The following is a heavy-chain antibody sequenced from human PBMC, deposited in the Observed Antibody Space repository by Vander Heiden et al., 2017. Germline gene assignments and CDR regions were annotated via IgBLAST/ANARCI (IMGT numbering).Heavy chain of an antibody. CDR2: ISGSGGTT. CDR3: AKEWAGDPLW. CDR1: GFTFSTYA. V-gene: IGHV3-23*01. J-gene: IGHJ4*02. Sequence: EVQLLESGGGLVQPGGSLRLSWSASGFTFSTYAMTWVRQAPGKGLQWVSSISGSGGTTYYADSVKGRFTISRDNSKNTLYVQMNSLRAEDTAMYYCAKEWAGDPLWWGQGTLVTVSS. D-gene: IGHD7-27*01.